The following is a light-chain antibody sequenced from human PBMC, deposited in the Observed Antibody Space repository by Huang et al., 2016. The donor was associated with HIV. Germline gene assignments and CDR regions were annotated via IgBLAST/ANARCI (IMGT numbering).Light chain of an antibody. J-gene: IGKJ3*01. Sequence: EILLTQSPATLSLSPGERATLSCRASQSVGNFLAWYQQIPGQPPRLLIYDASTRATGGPVRFSGSGSNTDFTLTISSLEPEDFAVYYCQQRRSWPPFTFGPGTKVDIK. CDR1: QSVGNF. CDR3: QQRRSWPPFT. V-gene: IGKV3-11*01. CDR2: DAS.